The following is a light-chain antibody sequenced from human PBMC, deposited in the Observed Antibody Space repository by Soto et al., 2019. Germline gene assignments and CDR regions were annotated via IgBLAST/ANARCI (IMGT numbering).Light chain of an antibody. Sequence: SLMTQSHTALAVSLGERATVNWKSSQSVLYISNNKNYLAWYQQKPGQAPRLLIYGASSRATGIPDRFSGSGSGTDFTLSISRLEPEDFAVYYCQQYGSSQKTFGRGTNVDI. J-gene: IGKJ3*01. V-gene: IGKV4-1*01. CDR3: QQYGSSQKT. CDR2: GAS. CDR1: QSVLYISNNKNY.